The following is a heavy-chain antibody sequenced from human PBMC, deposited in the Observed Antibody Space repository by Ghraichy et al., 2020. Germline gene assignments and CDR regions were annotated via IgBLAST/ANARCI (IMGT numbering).Heavy chain of an antibody. Sequence: LSLTCAASGFTFSYYWMHWVRQAPGKGLVWVSRINSDGSDTTYADSVKGRLTISRDNAKNTLYLQMNSLRAEDTAVYYCARDSRYVDKAMLRATPGMDVWGQGTTVTVSS. CDR2: INSDGSDT. V-gene: IGHV3-74*03. CDR1: GFTFSYYW. J-gene: IGHJ6*02. CDR3: ARDSRYVDKAMLRATPGMDV. D-gene: IGHD5-18*01.